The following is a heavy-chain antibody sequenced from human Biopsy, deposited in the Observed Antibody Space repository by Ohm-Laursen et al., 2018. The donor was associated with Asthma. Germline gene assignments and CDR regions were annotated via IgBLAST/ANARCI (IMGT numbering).Heavy chain of an antibody. V-gene: IGHV1-18*04. CDR1: GYTFRSYG. D-gene: IGHD5-24*01. Sequence: SVKVSCKASGYTFRSYGVSWVRQAPGQGLEWMGWISPFTGDTHFGQKFQGRVTMTTDTSTDTAYMELRSLRSDDTAVYYCARHPYNFGGFNYWGQGSLVRVSS. CDR3: ARHPYNFGGFNY. J-gene: IGHJ4*02. CDR2: ISPFTGDT.